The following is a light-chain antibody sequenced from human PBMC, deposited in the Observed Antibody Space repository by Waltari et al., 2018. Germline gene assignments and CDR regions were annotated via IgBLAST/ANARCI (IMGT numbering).Light chain of an antibody. Sequence: DIVMTQSPDSLAVSLGERATIHCQSSQSVIHSSNTRSSLTWYQQKPGQPPKLLLYWTSTRHPGVPDRFSGSGSGTDFTLTISTLQAEDVAVYYCHQYCSTPLTFGQGTKVDIK. V-gene: IGKV4-1*01. J-gene: IGKJ1*01. CDR3: HQYCSTPLT. CDR2: WTS. CDR1: QSVIHSSNTRSS.